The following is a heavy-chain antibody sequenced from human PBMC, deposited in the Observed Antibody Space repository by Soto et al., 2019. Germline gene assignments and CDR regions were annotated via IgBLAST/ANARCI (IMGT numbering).Heavy chain of an antibody. CDR1: GYTFTSYD. J-gene: IGHJ6*02. CDR3: ACPICTRSHPYHYRMDV. V-gene: IGHV1-8*01. Sequence: ASVKVSCKASGYTFTSYDINWVRQATGQGLEWMGWMNPNSGNTGYAQKFQGMVTMTRNTSISTAYMELSSLRSEDTAVYYWACPICTRSHPYHYRMDVWGQGTTVTFYS. CDR2: MNPNSGNT.